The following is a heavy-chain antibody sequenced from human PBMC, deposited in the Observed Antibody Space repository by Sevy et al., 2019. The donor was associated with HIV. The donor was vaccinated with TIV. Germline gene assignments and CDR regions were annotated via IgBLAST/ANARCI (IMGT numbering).Heavy chain of an antibody. V-gene: IGHV3-11*01. CDR1: GFAFSDYY. CDR2: ISETGDII. CDR3: ARDDSFDM. J-gene: IGHJ3*02. Sequence: GGSLRLSCAASGFAFSDYYMSWIRQAPGRGLEWLSHISETGDIINYADSVKGRFTISRDNAKNSGFLQVNRLRAEDTAMYYCARDDSFDMWGQGTMVTVSS.